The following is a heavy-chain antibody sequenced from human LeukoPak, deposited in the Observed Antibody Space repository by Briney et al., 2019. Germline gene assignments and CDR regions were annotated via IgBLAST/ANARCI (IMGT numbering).Heavy chain of an antibody. CDR3: VRDYNWGTDY. V-gene: IGHV3-30*02. CDR1: GFIFSNYG. J-gene: IGHJ4*02. CDR2: TRNDGGNK. Sequence: GGSLRLSCAASGFIFSNYGMHWVRQAPGKGLEWVAYTRNDGGNKYYAVSVKGRFTLSRDNSKNTVDLQMNSLRAEDTALYHCVRDYNWGTDYWGQGTLVTVSS. D-gene: IGHD7-27*01.